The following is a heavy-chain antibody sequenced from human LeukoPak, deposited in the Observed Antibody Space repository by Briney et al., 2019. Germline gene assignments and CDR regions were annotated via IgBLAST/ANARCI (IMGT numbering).Heavy chain of an antibody. CDR3: ARDYYDSSGYSLGFDY. CDR2: IYYSGST. D-gene: IGHD3-22*01. J-gene: IGHJ4*02. V-gene: IGHV4-39*07. CDR1: GGSISSSSYY. Sequence: SETLSLTCTVSGGSISSSSYYWGWIRQPPGKGLEWIGSIYYSGSTYYNPSLKSRVTISVDTSKNQFSLKLSSVTAADTAVYYCARDYYDSSGYSLGFDYWGQGTLVTVSS.